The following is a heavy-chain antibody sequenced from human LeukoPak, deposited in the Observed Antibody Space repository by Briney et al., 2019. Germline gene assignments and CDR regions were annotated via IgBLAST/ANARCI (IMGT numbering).Heavy chain of an antibody. CDR1: GYTFTGYY. CDR3: ARKLRYFDWLSESGYYYYYMDV. CDR2: INPNSGGT. Sequence: ASVKVSCKASGYTFTGYYMHWVRQAPGQGLEWMGWINPNSGGTNYAQKFQGRVTMTRNTSISTAYMELSSLRSEDTAVYYCARKLRYFDWLSESGYYYYYMDVWGKGTTVTISS. V-gene: IGHV1-2*02. D-gene: IGHD3-9*01. J-gene: IGHJ6*03.